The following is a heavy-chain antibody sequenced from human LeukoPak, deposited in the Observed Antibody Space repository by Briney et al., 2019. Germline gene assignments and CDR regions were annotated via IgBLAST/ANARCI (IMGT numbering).Heavy chain of an antibody. CDR2: ISAYNGNT. Sequence: ASVKVSCKASGYTFTSYGISWVRQAPGQGLEWMGWISAYNGNTNYAQKLQGRVTMTTDTSTSTAYMELRSLRSDDTAVYYCARERRYYDSSGYPDYWGQGTLATVSS. D-gene: IGHD3-22*01. J-gene: IGHJ4*02. CDR3: ARERRYYDSSGYPDY. V-gene: IGHV1-18*01. CDR1: GYTFTSYG.